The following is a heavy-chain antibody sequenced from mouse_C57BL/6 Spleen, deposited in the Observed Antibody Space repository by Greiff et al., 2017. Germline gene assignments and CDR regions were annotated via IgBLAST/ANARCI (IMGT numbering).Heavy chain of an antibody. Sequence: VHVKQSGAELVKPGASVKLSCTASGFNIKDYYMHWVKQRTEQGLEWIGRIDPEDGETKYAPKFQGKDTITADTSSNTAYLQLSSLTSEDTAVYYCAREGIYPLWYFDVWGTGTTVTVSS. J-gene: IGHJ1*03. V-gene: IGHV14-2*01. CDR1: GFNIKDYY. D-gene: IGHD1-1*01. CDR3: AREGIYPLWYFDV. CDR2: IDPEDGET.